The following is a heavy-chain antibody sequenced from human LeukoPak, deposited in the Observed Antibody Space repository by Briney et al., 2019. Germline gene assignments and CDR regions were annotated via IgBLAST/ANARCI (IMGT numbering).Heavy chain of an antibody. CDR1: GGSISSGGYY. CDR3: ARVGSSWYNLDY. V-gene: IGHV4-31*03. Sequence: PSETLSLTCTVSGGSISSGGYYWSWIRQHPGKGLEWIGYIYYSGSTYYNPSLKSRVTISVDTSKNQFSLKLSSVTAADTAVYYCARVGSSWYNLDYWGQGTLVTVSS. D-gene: IGHD6-13*01. CDR2: IYYSGST. J-gene: IGHJ4*02.